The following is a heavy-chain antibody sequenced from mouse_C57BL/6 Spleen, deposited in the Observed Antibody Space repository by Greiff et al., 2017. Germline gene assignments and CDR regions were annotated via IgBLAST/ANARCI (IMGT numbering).Heavy chain of an antibody. D-gene: IGHD4-1*01. Sequence: QVQLQQSGPGLVQPSQSLSITCTVSGFSLTSSGVHWVRQSPGKGLEWLGVIWSGGSTDSNAAFISRLSISKDNSKSQVFYKMHRLQADDTAIYYCARVLTGTVNAMDYWGQGNSGTRSS. CDR3: ARVLTGTVNAMDY. CDR2: IWSGGST. CDR1: GFSLTSSG. J-gene: IGHJ4*01. V-gene: IGHV2-2*01.